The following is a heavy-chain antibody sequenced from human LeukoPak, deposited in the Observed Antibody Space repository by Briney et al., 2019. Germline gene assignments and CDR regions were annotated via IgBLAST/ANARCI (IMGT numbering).Heavy chain of an antibody. CDR2: ISYSGST. J-gene: IGHJ6*03. CDR3: ASKQWVFYYMDV. D-gene: IGHD1-26*01. CDR1: GGSISTSHYY. Sequence: SETLSLTCTVSGGSISTSHYYWGWIRQPPGKGLEWIGSISYSGSTYYNPSLKSRVTIFVDTSKNQFSLRLSSATAADTAVYYCASKQWVFYYMDVWGKGTTVTVSS. V-gene: IGHV4-39*01.